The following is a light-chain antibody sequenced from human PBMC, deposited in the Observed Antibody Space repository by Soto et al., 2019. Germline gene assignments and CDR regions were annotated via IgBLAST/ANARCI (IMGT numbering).Light chain of an antibody. CDR2: AVS. Sequence: DIQMTQSPSSLSASVGDRVTITCRASQNIRNYLNWYQQKPGEAHKLLISAVSSLETGVPSRFSGSGSGTDFNLTITSLQSEDFATYYCKQSYNTPRTFGQGTKVDIK. J-gene: IGKJ1*01. V-gene: IGKV1-39*01. CDR3: KQSYNTPRT. CDR1: QNIRNY.